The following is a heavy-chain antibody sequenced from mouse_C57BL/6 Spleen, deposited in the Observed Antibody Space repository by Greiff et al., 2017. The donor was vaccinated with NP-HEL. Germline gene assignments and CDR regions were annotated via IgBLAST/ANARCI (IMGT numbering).Heavy chain of an antibody. V-gene: IGHV1-54*01. CDR3: ARKGPHWYFDV. Sequence: QVQLQQSGAELVRPGTSVKVSCKASGYAFTNYLIEWVKQRPGQGLEWIGVINPGSGGTNYNEKFKGKATLTADKSSSTAYMQLSSLTSEDSAVYFCARKGPHWYFDVWGTGTTVTVSS. CDR2: INPGSGGT. CDR1: GYAFTNYL. J-gene: IGHJ1*03.